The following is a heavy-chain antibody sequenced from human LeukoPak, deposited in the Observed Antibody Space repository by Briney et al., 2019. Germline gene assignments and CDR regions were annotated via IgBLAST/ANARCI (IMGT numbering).Heavy chain of an antibody. J-gene: IGHJ5*02. CDR3: ARGGYCSGGSCYFVWFDT. CDR1: GFTFSSYA. V-gene: IGHV3-30*04. Sequence: QHGGSLNVSCVASGFTFSSYAMHWVRQAPGKGLEWVVVISYDGSNKYYADSVKGRFTISRDNSKNTLYLQMNSLRAEDTAVYYCARGGYCSGGSCYFVWFDTWGERKLGTVSS. D-gene: IGHD2-15*01. CDR2: ISYDGSNK.